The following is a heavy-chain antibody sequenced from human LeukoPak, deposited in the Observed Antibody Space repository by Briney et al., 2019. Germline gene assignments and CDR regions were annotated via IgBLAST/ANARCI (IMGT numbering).Heavy chain of an antibody. D-gene: IGHD6-13*01. V-gene: IGHV4-59*01. J-gene: IGHJ4*02. CDR3: ARHISSWYWFDY. Sequence: SETLSLTCTVSGVSISSYYCTWIRQAPGKGLEWIGYIYYSGSTNYNPSLKSRVTMSADTSKNQFSLRLTTVTAADTAVYYCARHISSWYWFDYWGQGTLVTVSS. CDR2: IYYSGST. CDR1: GVSISSYY.